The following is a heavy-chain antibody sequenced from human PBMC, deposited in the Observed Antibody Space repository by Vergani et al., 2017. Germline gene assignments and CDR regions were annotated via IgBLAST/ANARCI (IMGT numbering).Heavy chain of an antibody. CDR2: IFYSGTT. Sequence: QVQLQESGPGVVKPSQTLSLTCAVSGGSISSGDHCWTWIRQRPGKGLEGIGYIFYSGTTYDNPSLRSRLTISVDTSQNQFSLKVRSVTAADTAVYYCARVDTQVPATSHFYYMDVWGKGTTVGVSS. V-gene: IGHV4-31*11. CDR1: GGSISSGDHC. CDR3: ARVDTQVPATSHFYYMDV. D-gene: IGHD6-25*01. J-gene: IGHJ6*03.